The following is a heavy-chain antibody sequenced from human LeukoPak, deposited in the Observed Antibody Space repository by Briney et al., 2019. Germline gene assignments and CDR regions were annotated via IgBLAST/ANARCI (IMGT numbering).Heavy chain of an antibody. CDR3: ARDGDFYYFDY. CDR1: GYSISSGNY. CDR2: IYHSGST. J-gene: IGHJ4*02. V-gene: IGHV4-38-2*02. Sequence: SETLSLTCTVSGYSISSGNYWGWIRQPPGKGPEWIGSIYHSGSTFYNPSLKSRVSISVDTSKNQFSLRLSSVTAADTAVYYCARDGDFYYFDYWGQGTLVTVSS.